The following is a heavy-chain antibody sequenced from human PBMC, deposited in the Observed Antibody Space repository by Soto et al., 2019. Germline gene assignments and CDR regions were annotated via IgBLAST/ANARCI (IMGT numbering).Heavy chain of an antibody. J-gene: IGHJ6*02. V-gene: IGHV3-30-3*01. D-gene: IGHD6-19*01. CDR2: ISYDGSNK. CDR3: ARDLDGLTPSYYYGMDV. Sequence: GGSLRLSCAASGFTFSSYAMHWVRQAPGKGLEWVAVISYDGSNKYFADSVKGRFTISRDNSKNTLYLQMNSLRAEDTAVYYCARDLDGLTPSYYYGMDVWGQGTTVTVSS. CDR1: GFTFSSYA.